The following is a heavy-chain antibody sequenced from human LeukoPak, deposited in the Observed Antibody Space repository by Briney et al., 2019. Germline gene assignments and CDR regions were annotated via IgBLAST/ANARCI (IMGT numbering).Heavy chain of an antibody. D-gene: IGHD2-15*01. J-gene: IGHJ4*02. CDR3: AREAVVAGRSLDY. CDR1: GDSVSSNSAA. V-gene: IGHV6-1*01. CDR2: TYYRSKWYN. Sequence: SQTLSPTCAISGDSVSSNSAAWNWIRQSPSRGLEWLGRTYYRSKWYNDYAVSVKSRITINPDTSKNQFSLKLSSVTAADTAVYYCAREAVVAGRSLDYWGQGTLVTVSS.